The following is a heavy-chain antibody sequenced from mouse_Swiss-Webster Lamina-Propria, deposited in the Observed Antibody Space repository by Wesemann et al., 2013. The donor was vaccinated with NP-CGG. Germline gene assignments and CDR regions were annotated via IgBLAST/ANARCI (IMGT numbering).Heavy chain of an antibody. J-gene: IGHJ3*01. Sequence: EVKLEESGGGLVQPGGSMKLSCVASGFTFSNYWMNWVRQSPEKGLEWVAEIRLKSNNYATHYAESVKGRFTISRDDSKSSVYLQMNNLRAEDTGIYYCTTSYYPFAYWGQGTLVTVSA. V-gene: IGHV6-6*02. CDR3: TTSYYPFAY. CDR2: IRLKSNNYAT. CDR1: GFTFSNYW. D-gene: IGHD2-10*01.